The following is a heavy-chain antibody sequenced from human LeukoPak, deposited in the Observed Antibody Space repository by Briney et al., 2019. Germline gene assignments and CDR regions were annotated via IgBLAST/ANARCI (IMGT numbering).Heavy chain of an antibody. V-gene: IGHV1-46*01. D-gene: IGHD1-26*01. Sequence: RASVKVSCKASGGTFSSYAISWVRQAPGQGLEWMGIINPSGGSTSYAQKFQGRVTMTRDTSTSTVYMELSSLRSEDTAVYYCAREGGSYHAFDIWGQGTMVTVSS. CDR3: AREGGSYHAFDI. J-gene: IGHJ3*02. CDR1: GGTFSSYA. CDR2: INPSGGST.